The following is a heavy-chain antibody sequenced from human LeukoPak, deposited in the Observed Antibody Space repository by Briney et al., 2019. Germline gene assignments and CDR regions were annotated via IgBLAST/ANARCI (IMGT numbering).Heavy chain of an antibody. CDR2: SSNSSGIT. J-gene: IGHJ3*02. V-gene: IGHV3-53*01. Sequence: PVQPLGSVSVSSNSSGITYYATSVKGRFTISRDNSENKLYLQMNSLRAEDTAVYYCARGGFGPSDALDIWGQGTMVTVSS. D-gene: IGHD3-10*01. CDR3: ARGGFGPSDALDI.